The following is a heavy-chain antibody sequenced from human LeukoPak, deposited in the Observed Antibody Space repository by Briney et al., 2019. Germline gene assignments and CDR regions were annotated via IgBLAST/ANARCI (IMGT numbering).Heavy chain of an antibody. CDR2: INHSGST. V-gene: IGHV4-34*01. CDR1: GGSFSGYY. CDR3: ARHVKAWDSSGYNGGYYYYYMDV. Sequence: SETLSLTCAVYGGSFSGYYWSWIRQPPGKGLEWIGEINHSGSTNYNPSLKSRVTISVDTSKNQFSLKLSSVTAADTAMYYCARHVKAWDSSGYNGGYYYYYMDVWGKGTTVTISS. D-gene: IGHD3-22*01. J-gene: IGHJ6*03.